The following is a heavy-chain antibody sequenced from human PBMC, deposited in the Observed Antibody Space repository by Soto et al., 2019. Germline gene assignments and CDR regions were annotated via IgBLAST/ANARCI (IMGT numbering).Heavy chain of an antibody. CDR1: GGSFSGYY. V-gene: IGHV4-34*01. J-gene: IGHJ4*02. Sequence: SETLSLTCAVYGGSFSGYYWSWIRQPPGKGLEWIGSVYYSGSTYYNPSLESRVTISVDKSKNQFSLKLSSVTAADTAVYYCARGVPYSSSWYFPPLGFAYWGQGTLVTVSS. D-gene: IGHD6-13*01. CDR2: VYYSGST. CDR3: ARGVPYSSSWYFPPLGFAY.